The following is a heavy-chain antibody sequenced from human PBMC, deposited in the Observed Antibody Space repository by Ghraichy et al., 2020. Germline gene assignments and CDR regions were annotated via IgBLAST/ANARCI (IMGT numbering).Heavy chain of an antibody. CDR3: ARISEHSGFDY. CDR1: GFTFSSYD. Sequence: GGSLRLSCAASGFTFSSYDMNWVRQAPGKGLEWVSYISSSGGTISYADSVRGRFTISRDNAEKSLYLQMSSLRAEDTAVYYCARISEHSGFDYWGQGILVTVSS. V-gene: IGHV3-48*03. CDR2: ISSSGGTI. J-gene: IGHJ4*02. D-gene: IGHD2-15*01.